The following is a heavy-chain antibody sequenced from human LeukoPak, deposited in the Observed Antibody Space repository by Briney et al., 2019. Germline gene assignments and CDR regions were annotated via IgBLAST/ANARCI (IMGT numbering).Heavy chain of an antibody. CDR3: ARETFAGYSSWPEQD. V-gene: IGHV1-18*01. D-gene: IGHD6-13*01. Sequence: ASVKVSCKASGYTFTSYGISWVRQAPGQGLEWMGWISAYNGNTNYAQKLQGRVTMTTDTSTSTAYMELRSLRSDDTAVYYCARETFAGYSSWPEQDWGQGTLVTVSS. CDR2: ISAYNGNT. J-gene: IGHJ4*02. CDR1: GYTFTSYG.